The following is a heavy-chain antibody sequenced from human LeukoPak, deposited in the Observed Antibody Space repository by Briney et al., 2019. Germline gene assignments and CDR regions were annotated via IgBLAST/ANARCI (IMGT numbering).Heavy chain of an antibody. CDR2: ISGSGGST. Sequence: PGGSLRLSCAASGFTFSSYAMSWVRQAPGKGLEWVSAISGSGGSTYYADSVKGRSTISRDNSKNTLYLQMNSLRAEDTAVYYCAKDHTVAPQQTDAFDIWGQGTMVTVSS. V-gene: IGHV3-23*01. CDR3: AKDHTVAPQQTDAFDI. D-gene: IGHD6-19*01. CDR1: GFTFSSYA. J-gene: IGHJ3*02.